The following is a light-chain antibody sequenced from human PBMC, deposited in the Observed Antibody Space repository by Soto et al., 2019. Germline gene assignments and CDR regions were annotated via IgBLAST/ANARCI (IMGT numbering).Light chain of an antibody. CDR3: QTWGTGIHVV. Sequence: QPVLTQSPSASASLGASVKLTCTLSSGHTSYAIAWHQQQPGKGPRYLMKVNSDGSHSKGDGIPDRFSGSSSGAERYLTISSLQSEDEADYYCQTWGTGIHVVFGGGTKLTVL. J-gene: IGLJ2*01. CDR1: SGHTSYA. CDR2: VNSDGSH. V-gene: IGLV4-69*01.